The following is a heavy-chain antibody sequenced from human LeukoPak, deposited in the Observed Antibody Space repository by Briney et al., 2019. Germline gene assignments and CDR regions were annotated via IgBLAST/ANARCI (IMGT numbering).Heavy chain of an antibody. D-gene: IGHD3-22*01. J-gene: IGHJ4*02. CDR1: GFTFSTYA. CDR2: VSSNGGST. Sequence: GGSLRLSCSASGFTFSTYAMHWVRQAPGKGLEFVSGVSSNGGSTYYADSVKGRFTISRDNSNNTLYPQMSSLRTEDTAVYYCVKAYDSVGYPMGQWGQGTLVTVSS. V-gene: IGHV3-64D*06. CDR3: VKAYDSVGYPMGQ.